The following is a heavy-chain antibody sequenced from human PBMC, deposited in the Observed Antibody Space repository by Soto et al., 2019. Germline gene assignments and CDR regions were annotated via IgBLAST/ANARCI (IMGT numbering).Heavy chain of an antibody. D-gene: IGHD6-19*01. CDR2: INSDGSST. CDR1: GFTFSSYW. J-gene: IGHJ4*02. CDR3: ARKGAVAGFGY. V-gene: IGHV3-74*01. Sequence: EVQLVESGGGLVQPGGSLRLSCAASGFTFSSYWLHWVRQAPGKGLVWLSRINSDGSSTNYADSVKGRFTISRDNAKSTVYLQLNSVRAEDTAVCYCARKGAVAGFGYWGQGKLVTVSS.